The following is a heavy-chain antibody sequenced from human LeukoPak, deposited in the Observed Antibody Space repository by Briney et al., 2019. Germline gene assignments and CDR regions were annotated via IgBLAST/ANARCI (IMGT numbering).Heavy chain of an antibody. D-gene: IGHD6-13*01. CDR3: ARFQAAAEGSDLD. Sequence: GGSLRLSCAASGFTFSSYAMHWVRQAPGKGLEWVAVISYDGSNKYYADSVKGRFTISRDNSKNTLYLQMNSLRAEDTAVYYCARFQAAAEGSDLDWGQGTLVTVSS. V-gene: IGHV3-30-3*01. CDR2: ISYDGSNK. CDR1: GFTFSSYA. J-gene: IGHJ4*02.